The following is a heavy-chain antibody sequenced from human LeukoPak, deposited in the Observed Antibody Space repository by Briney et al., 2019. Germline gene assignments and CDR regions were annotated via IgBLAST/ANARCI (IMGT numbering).Heavy chain of an antibody. D-gene: IGHD6-6*01. V-gene: IGHV3-30-3*01. J-gene: IGHJ4*02. CDR3: ARPYSSSYGFDY. CDR1: GFTFSSYA. Sequence: GRSLRLSCAASGFTFSSYAMHWVRQAPGKGLEWVAVISYDGSNKYYADSVKGRFTISRDNSKNTLYLQMYSLRAEDTAVYYCARPYSSSYGFDYWGQGTLVTVSS. CDR2: ISYDGSNK.